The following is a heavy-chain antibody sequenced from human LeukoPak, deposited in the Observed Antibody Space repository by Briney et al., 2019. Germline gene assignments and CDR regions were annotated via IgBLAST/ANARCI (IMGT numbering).Heavy chain of an antibody. Sequence: GGSLRLSCAASGFTVSSNYMSWVRQAPGKGLEWVSVIYSGGSTYYADSVKGRFTISRDNSKNALYLQMNSLRAEDTAVYYCARDSSFYYDILTGYHDWGQGTLVTVSS. J-gene: IGHJ4*02. CDR3: ARDSSFYYDILTGYHD. V-gene: IGHV3-66*01. D-gene: IGHD3-9*01. CDR2: IYSGGST. CDR1: GFTVSSNY.